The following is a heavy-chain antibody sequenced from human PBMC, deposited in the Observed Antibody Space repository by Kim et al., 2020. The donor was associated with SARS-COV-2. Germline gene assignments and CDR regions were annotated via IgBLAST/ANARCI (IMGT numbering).Heavy chain of an antibody. D-gene: IGHD4-17*01. CDR1: GFTFRNFW. J-gene: IGHJ5*02. Sequence: GGSLRLSCAASGFTFRNFWMSWVRQAPGKGLEWVANIKEDGSEKYYVDSVEGRFTISRDNAKKSLYLQMNSLRVEDTAVYYCARDRAEYGDYEFRFDPWGQGTLVTVSS. V-gene: IGHV3-7*05. CDR3: ARDRAEYGDYEFRFDP. CDR2: IKEDGSEK.